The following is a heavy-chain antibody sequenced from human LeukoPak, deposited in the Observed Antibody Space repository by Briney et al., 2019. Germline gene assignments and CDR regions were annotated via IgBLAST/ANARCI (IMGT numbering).Heavy chain of an antibody. CDR3: ARDQVREGPWGGNSAPAGV. CDR2: ISPSSSYI. CDR1: GITFSAYS. Sequence: PGGSLRLSCAASGITFSAYSMNWVRQAPGKGLEWVSSISPSSSYIYYADSVKGRFTISRDNAKNSLYLQMNSLRAEDTAVYYCARDQVREGPWGGNSAPAGVWGQGTTVTVSS. D-gene: IGHD4-23*01. V-gene: IGHV3-21*01. J-gene: IGHJ6*02.